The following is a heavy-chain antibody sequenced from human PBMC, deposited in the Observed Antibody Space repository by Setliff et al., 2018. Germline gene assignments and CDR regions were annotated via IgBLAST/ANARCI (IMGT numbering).Heavy chain of an antibody. V-gene: IGHV4-34*01. J-gene: IGHJ6*03. CDR2: ISPGGST. Sequence: PSETLSLTCGVSGGSFSGYYWSWIRQPPGKGLEWIGEISPGGSTIYNPSLRSRVTMSVDTSKNRFSLNLTSVTAADTAVYYCARVTGFSYMDVWGKGTTVTVSS. D-gene: IGHD3-3*01. CDR1: GGSFSGYY. CDR3: ARVTGFSYMDV.